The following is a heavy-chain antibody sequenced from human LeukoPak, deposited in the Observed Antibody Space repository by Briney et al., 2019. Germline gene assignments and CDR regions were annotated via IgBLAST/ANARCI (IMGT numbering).Heavy chain of an antibody. D-gene: IGHD6-19*01. CDR1: GYTFTGYY. V-gene: IGHV1-2*02. Sequence: ASVKVSCKASGYTFTGYYMHWVRQAPGQGLEWMGWINPNSGGTNYAQKFQGRVTMTRDTSISTAYMELSRLRSDDTAVYYCANRYSSGWYELDYWGQGTLVTVSS. CDR3: ANRYSSGWYELDY. J-gene: IGHJ4*02. CDR2: INPNSGGT.